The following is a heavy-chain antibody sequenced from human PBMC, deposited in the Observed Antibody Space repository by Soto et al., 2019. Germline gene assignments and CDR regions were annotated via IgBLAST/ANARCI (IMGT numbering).Heavy chain of an antibody. CDR1: GFTFSSYG. CDR3: AKSRPHNYDFPTPFDY. D-gene: IGHD3-3*01. Sequence: QVQLVESGGGVVQPGRSLRLSCAASGFTFSSYGMHWVRQAPGKGLEWVAVISYDGSNKYYADSVKGRFTISRDNSKNTLYVQMNSLRAEDTAVYYCAKSRPHNYDFPTPFDYWGQGTLVTVSS. J-gene: IGHJ4*02. V-gene: IGHV3-30*18. CDR2: ISYDGSNK.